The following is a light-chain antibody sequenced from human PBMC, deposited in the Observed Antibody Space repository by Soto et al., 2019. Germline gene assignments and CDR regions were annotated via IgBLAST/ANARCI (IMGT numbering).Light chain of an antibody. J-gene: IGLJ2*01. CDR1: SSNIGAGYD. CDR2: GNS. Sequence: QSVLTQPPSVSGAPGQRVTISCTGSSSNIGAGYDVHWYQQLPGTAPKLLIYGNSNRPSGVPDRFSGSKSGTSASLAITGLQAGDEADHYGQSYDSSLSGNVVFGGGTKLTVL. CDR3: QSYDSSLSGNVV. V-gene: IGLV1-40*01.